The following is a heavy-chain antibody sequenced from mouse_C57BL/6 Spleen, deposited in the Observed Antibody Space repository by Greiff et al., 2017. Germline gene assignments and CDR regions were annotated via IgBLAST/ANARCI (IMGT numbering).Heavy chain of an antibody. V-gene: IGHV14-2*01. CDR1: GFTIKDYY. J-gene: IGHJ2*01. Sequence: EVQLQQSGAELVKPGASVTVSCTASGFTIKDYYMHWVKQRTEKGLEWIGRIDPENGDTNYAPKFKGKATITADKSSNTAYLPLSSLTSEDTDVYYCARSAMDGYLDGWGKGTTLTVSS. D-gene: IGHD2-3*01. CDR3: ARSAMDGYLDG. CDR2: IDPENGDT.